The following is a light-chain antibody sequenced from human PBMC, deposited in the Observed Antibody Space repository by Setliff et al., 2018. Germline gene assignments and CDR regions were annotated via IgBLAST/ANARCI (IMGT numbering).Light chain of an antibody. CDR2: EVS. Sequence: ALTQPASVSGSPGQSITTSCTGSSGDIGSFTFVSWYQQYPDEAPKLIIFEVSDRPSGISDRFSGSKSANTASLTISGLQAEDEADYYCSSYTSNGLYVFGTGTKVTVL. V-gene: IGLV2-14*03. CDR1: SGDIGSFTF. CDR3: SSYTSNGLYV. J-gene: IGLJ1*01.